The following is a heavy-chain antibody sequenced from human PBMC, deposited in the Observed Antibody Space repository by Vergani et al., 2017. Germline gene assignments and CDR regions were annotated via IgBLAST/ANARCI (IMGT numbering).Heavy chain of an antibody. D-gene: IGHD5-18*01. V-gene: IGHV1-18*04. CDR3: ASSDTAMPYPFDY. CDR2: ISAYNGNT. CDR1: GYSFTSYG. J-gene: IGHJ4*02. Sequence: QVQLVQSGAEVKKPGASVKVSCKASGYSFTSYGFNWVRQAPGQGLEWMGWISAYNGNTIYAQQFQGRVTITRDTSASTAYMELSSLRSADTAVDYCASSDTAMPYPFDYWGQGTLVTVSS.